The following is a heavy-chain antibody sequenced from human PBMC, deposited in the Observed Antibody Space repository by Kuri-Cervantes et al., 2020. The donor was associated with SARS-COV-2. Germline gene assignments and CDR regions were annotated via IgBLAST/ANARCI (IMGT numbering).Heavy chain of an antibody. J-gene: IGHJ4*02. CDR3: ARDRLVL. V-gene: IGHV3-11*06. Sequence: GESLKISCVASGFAFGDFYMSWIRQAPGKGLEWVSYIAYTSTYTNYADSVKGRFTISRDNSEKTLYLQMNSPRAGDTALYYCARDRLVLWGQGTRVTVSS. D-gene: IGHD4-11*01. CDR2: IAYTSTYT. CDR1: GFAFGDFY.